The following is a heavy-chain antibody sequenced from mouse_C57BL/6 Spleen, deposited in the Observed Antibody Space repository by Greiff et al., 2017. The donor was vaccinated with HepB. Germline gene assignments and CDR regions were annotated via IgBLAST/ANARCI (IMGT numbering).Heavy chain of an antibody. CDR1: GFTFSDYY. V-gene: IGHV5-16*01. D-gene: IGHD2-3*01. Sequence: EVMLVESEGGLVQPGSSMKLSCTASGFTFSDYYMAWVRQVPEKGLEWVANINYDGSSTYYLDSLKSRFIISRDNAKNILYLQMSSLKSEDTATYYCARDGWGVYAMDYWGQGTSVTVSS. J-gene: IGHJ4*01. CDR3: ARDGWGVYAMDY. CDR2: INYDGSST.